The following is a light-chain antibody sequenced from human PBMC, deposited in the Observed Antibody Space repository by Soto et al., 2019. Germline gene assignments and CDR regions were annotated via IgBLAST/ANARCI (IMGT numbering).Light chain of an antibody. CDR1: QSLLHDNGHNF. CDR3: MQTLQAWT. J-gene: IGKJ1*01. V-gene: IGKV2-28*01. Sequence: DIVMTQSPLSLPVTPGEPASISCRSSQSLLHDNGHNFLDWYLQKPGQSPQLLSSLGSNRASGVTDRFSGSGSGTDFTLKISRVEGEDVGVYYCMQTLQAWTFGQGTEVEIK. CDR2: LGS.